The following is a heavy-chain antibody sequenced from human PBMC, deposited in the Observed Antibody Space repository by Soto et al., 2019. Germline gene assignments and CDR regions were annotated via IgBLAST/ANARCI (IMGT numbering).Heavy chain of an antibody. D-gene: IGHD5-12*01. Sequence: LSLTCTVSGGSISSGGYYWSWIRQHPGKGLEWIGYIYYSGSTYYNPSLKSRVTISVDTSKNQFSLKLSSVTAADTAVYYCARDGYSGYKGIDYWGQGTLVTVSS. V-gene: IGHV4-31*03. J-gene: IGHJ4*02. CDR3: ARDGYSGYKGIDY. CDR2: IYYSGST. CDR1: GGSISSGGYY.